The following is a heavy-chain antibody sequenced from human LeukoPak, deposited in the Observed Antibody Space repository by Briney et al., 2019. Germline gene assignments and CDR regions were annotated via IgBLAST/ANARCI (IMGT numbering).Heavy chain of an antibody. D-gene: IGHD3-16*01. CDR3: ARDGGSRGSSWFDP. V-gene: IGHV4-31*03. CDR1: GGSISSGGYY. Sequence: PSETLSLTCTVSGGSISSGGYYWSWIRRHPGKGLEWIGYIYYSGSTYYNPSLKSRVTISVDTSKNQFSLKLSSVTAADTAVCYCARDGGSRGSSWFDPWGQGTLVTVSS. CDR2: IYYSGST. J-gene: IGHJ5*02.